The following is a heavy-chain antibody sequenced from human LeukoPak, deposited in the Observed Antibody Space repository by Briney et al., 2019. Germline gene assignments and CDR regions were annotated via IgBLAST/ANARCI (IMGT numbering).Heavy chain of an antibody. J-gene: IGHJ4*02. D-gene: IGHD1-1*01. V-gene: IGHV4-59*01. CDR2: IYYSGST. CDR1: GGSISSYY. Sequence: TSETLSLTCTVSGGSISSYYWSWIRQPPEKGMEWIGYIYYSGSTNYNPSLKSRVTISVDTSKNQFSLKPSSVAAADTAVYYCAREGNSGYSDYWGQGTLVTVSS. CDR3: AREGNSGYSDY.